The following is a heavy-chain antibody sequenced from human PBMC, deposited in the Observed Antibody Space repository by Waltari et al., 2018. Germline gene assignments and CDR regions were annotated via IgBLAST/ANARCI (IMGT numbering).Heavy chain of an antibody. CDR3: ARGYCSGGSCWSVDAFDI. CDR2: IYHSGST. CDR1: GGSISSSNW. D-gene: IGHD2-15*01. V-gene: IGHV4-4*02. J-gene: IGHJ3*02. Sequence: QVQLQESGPGLVKPSGTLSLTCAVSGGSISSSNWWSWVRQPPGRGLEWIGEIYHSGSTNYNPSLKSRVTISVDKSKNQFSLKLSSVTAADTAVYYCARGYCSGGSCWSVDAFDIWGQGTMVTVSS.